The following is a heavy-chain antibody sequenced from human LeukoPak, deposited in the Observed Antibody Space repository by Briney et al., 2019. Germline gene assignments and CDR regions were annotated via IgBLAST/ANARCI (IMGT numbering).Heavy chain of an antibody. V-gene: IGHV3-48*03. J-gene: IGHJ6*02. CDR1: GFTFSSYE. CDR2: ISSSGSTI. CDR3: ARSRYHGMDV. Sequence: GSLRLSCAASGFTFSSYEMNWVRQAPGKGLEWVSYISSSGSTIYYADSVKGRFTFSRDNAKNTLYLQMNSLRAEDTAVYYCARSRYHGMDVWGQGTTVTVSS.